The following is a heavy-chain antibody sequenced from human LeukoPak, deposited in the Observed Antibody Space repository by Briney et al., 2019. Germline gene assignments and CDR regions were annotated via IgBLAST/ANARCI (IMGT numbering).Heavy chain of an antibody. CDR2: IYWDDDK. V-gene: IGHV2-5*02. CDR3: AHRRAYGDYDY. D-gene: IGHD4-17*01. Sequence: SGPTLVNPTQTLTLTCTFSGFSLSTSGVGVGWIRLSPGKALEWLTLIYWDDDKRYSPSLKSTLTITKDTTKNQVVLTMTNVDPVDTATYSCAHRRAYGDYDYWGQGTLVIVSS. J-gene: IGHJ4*02. CDR1: GFSLSTSGVG.